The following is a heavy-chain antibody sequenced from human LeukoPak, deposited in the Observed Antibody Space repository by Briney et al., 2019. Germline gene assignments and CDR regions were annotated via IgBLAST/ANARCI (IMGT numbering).Heavy chain of an antibody. CDR3: ARGIVVVPAAGYFDY. D-gene: IGHD2-2*01. CDR1: GFTFSTYN. CDR2: ISSSSSYI. J-gene: IGHJ4*02. V-gene: IGHV3-21*01. Sequence: PGGSLRLSCAASGFTFSTYNMNWVRQAPGKGLEWVSSISSSSSYIYYADSVKGRFTISRDNAKNSLYLQMNSLRAEDTAVYYCARGIVVVPAAGYFDYWGQGTLVTVSS.